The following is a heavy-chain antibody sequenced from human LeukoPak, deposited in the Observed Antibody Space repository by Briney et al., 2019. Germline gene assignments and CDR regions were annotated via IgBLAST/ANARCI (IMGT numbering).Heavy chain of an antibody. Sequence: GGSLRLSCAASGFRFNTYWMSWVRQMPGKGLEWMGIIYPGDSDTRYSPSFQGQVTISADKSISTAYLQWSSLKASDTAMYYCARGRDSGYDEFDYWGQGTLVTVSS. CDR1: GFRFNTYW. J-gene: IGHJ4*02. V-gene: IGHV5-51*01. D-gene: IGHD5-12*01. CDR2: IYPGDSDT. CDR3: ARGRDSGYDEFDY.